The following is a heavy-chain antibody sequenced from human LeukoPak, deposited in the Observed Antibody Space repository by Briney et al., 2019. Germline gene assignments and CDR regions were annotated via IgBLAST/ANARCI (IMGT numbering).Heavy chain of an antibody. CDR3: AREGRITIFGVAPDAFDI. Sequence: ASVKVSCKASGYTFTSYGISWVRQAPGQGLEWMGWISVYNGNTNYAQKLQGRVTMTTDTSTSTAYMELRSLRSDDTAVYYCAREGRITIFGVAPDAFDIWGQGTMVTVSS. J-gene: IGHJ3*02. D-gene: IGHD3-3*01. V-gene: IGHV1-18*01. CDR2: ISVYNGNT. CDR1: GYTFTSYG.